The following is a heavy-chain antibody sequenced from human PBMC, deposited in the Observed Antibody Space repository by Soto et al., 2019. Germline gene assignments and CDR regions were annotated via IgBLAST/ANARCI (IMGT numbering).Heavy chain of an antibody. Sequence: GGSLRLSCAASGFTFSSYAMDWVRQAPGKGLEWVAVISYDGNNKYYADSVKGRFTISRDNSKSTLYLQMNSLRVEDTALYYCARARGVVSSNYFDPWGQGTLVTVSS. D-gene: IGHD3-3*01. J-gene: IGHJ5*02. CDR3: ARARGVVSSNYFDP. CDR2: ISYDGNNK. CDR1: GFTFSSYA. V-gene: IGHV3-30*01.